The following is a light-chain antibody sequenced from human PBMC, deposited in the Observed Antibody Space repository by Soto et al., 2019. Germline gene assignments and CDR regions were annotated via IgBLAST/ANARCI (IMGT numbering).Light chain of an antibody. Sequence: QSLLTQPRSVSGSPGQSSTISCTGTANDVGGHNYVSWYQHVPTTAPKLLIYTNTQRPSGVPDRFSGSKSGTSASLAISGLQSEDEADYYCASWDDSLNGPVFGTGTKVTVL. J-gene: IGLJ1*01. CDR1: ANDVGGHN. CDR3: ASWDDSLNGPV. CDR2: TNT. V-gene: IGLV1-44*01.